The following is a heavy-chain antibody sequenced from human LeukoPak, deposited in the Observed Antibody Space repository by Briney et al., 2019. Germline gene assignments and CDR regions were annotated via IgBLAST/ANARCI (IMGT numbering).Heavy chain of an antibody. CDR2: IIPIFGTA. CDR3: ARSSFLGKSFYYMDV. V-gene: IGHV1-69*05. J-gene: IGHJ6*03. CDR1: GGTFSSYA. Sequence: SVKVSCKASGGTFSSYAISWVRQAPGQGLEWMGGIIPIFGTANYAQKFQGRVTITTDESTSTAYMELSSLRSEDTAEYYCARSSFLGKSFYYMDVWGKGTTVTVSS. D-gene: IGHD6-13*01.